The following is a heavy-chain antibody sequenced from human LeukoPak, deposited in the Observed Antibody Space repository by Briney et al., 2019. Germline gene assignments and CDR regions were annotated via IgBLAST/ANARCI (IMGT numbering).Heavy chain of an antibody. CDR2: LYSGGGT. V-gene: IGHV3-66*01. Sequence: GGSLRLSCAASGFTVSSSYMSWLGPAPGKGPEGGSVLYSGGGTYYADSEKGRFTISRDNSKTTLYLQMNSLSAEDTAVDYCASGCRDSITIFDWGQGTLVTVSS. CDR1: GFTVSSSY. D-gene: IGHD3-3*01. J-gene: IGHJ4*02. CDR3: ASGCRDSITIFD.